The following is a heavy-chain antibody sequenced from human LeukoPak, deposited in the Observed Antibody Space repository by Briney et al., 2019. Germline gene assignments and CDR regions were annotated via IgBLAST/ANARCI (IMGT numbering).Heavy chain of an antibody. CDR3: AKDIAVSDSYFDY. CDR1: GFDFSNNG. J-gene: IGHJ4*02. V-gene: IGHV3-30*02. CDR2: IRYDAANQ. Sequence: GGSLRLSCGASGFDFSNNGMHWVRQARGKGLEWVAVIRYDAANQYYADSVKGRFTISRDNSKNTLYLEMDSLRSEDTAIYHCAKDIAVSDSYFDYWGQGTLVTVTS. D-gene: IGHD6-19*01.